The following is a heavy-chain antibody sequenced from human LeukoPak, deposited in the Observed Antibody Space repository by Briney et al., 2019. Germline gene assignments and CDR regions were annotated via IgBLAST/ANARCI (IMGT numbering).Heavy chain of an antibody. CDR3: ARANSLCSCGSGYTNTDY. CDR2: IHTSGST. D-gene: IGHD2-15*01. Sequence: SETLSLTCTVSGGSISSYYWNWIRQPAGRGLEWIGRIHTSGSTNYNPSFKSRVTMSVDTSKNQFSLKLSSVTAADTAGYYCARANSLCSCGSGYTNTDYCGQGNLVSVSS. CDR1: GGSISSYY. J-gene: IGHJ4*02. V-gene: IGHV4-4*07.